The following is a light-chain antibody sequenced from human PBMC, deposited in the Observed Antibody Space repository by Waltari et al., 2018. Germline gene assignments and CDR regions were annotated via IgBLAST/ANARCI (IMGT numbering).Light chain of an antibody. CDR2: GAS. CDR1: QGVSSN. J-gene: IGKJ2*01. V-gene: IGKV3-15*01. Sequence: EIVMTQSPATLSVSPGERATLPCRASQGVSSNLAWYQQKPGQAPRLLIYGASSRATGIPGRFSGSGSGTDFTLTISSLQSEDFAVYYCQQYNSWPPYTFGQGNKLQIK. CDR3: QQYNSWPPYT.